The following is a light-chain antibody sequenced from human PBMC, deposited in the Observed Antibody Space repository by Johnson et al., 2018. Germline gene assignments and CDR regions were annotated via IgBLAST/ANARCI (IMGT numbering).Light chain of an antibody. Sequence: QSVLTQPPSVSAAPGQKVTISCSGSSSNIGNNYVSWYQQLQGTAPKLLIYENNKRPSGIPDRFSGSKSGTSATLGITGLQTGEEADYYCGTWDSSLSVGNVFGTGTKVTVL. V-gene: IGLV1-51*02. J-gene: IGLJ1*01. CDR1: SSNIGNNY. CDR2: ENN. CDR3: GTWDSSLSVGNV.